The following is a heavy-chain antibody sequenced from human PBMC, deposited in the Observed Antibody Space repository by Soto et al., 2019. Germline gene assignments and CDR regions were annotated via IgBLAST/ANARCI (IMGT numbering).Heavy chain of an antibody. CDR3: AKGTCSGGTCYKLDY. V-gene: IGHV3-23*01. CDR1: GFTFSSYA. J-gene: IGHJ4*02. D-gene: IGHD2-15*01. Sequence: VGSLRVSCAASGFTFSSYAMSWVRQAPGKGLEWVSAISNSGGSTYYADSVKGRFTISRDNSKNTLYLQMNSLRADDTAVYYCAKGTCSGGTCYKLDYWGQGTLVTVSS. CDR2: ISNSGGST.